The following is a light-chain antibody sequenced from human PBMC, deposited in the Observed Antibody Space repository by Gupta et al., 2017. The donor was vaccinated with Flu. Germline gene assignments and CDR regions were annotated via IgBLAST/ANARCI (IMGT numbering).Light chain of an antibody. V-gene: IGKV4-1*01. CDR1: QSILYSSDNKNY. CDR3: QQDDTTPYT. Sequence: ALGERATINCRSSQSILYSSDNKNYLAWYQQKPGQPPKLLIYWASTRASGVPDRISGSGSGTXFSLTIXSLQAEDVAVYYCQQDDTTPYTFGXGTKVEVK. CDR2: WAS. J-gene: IGKJ2*01.